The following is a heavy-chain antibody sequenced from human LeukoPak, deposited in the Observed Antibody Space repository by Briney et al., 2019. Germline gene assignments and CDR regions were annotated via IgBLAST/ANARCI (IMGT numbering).Heavy chain of an antibody. Sequence: SQTLSLTCTVSGVSISSGGYYWSWIRQHPGKGLEWIGYIYYSGITYYNPSLKSRVTISVDTSKNQFSLKLSSVTAADTAVYYCARSCQLAKGFDYWGQGTLVTVSS. J-gene: IGHJ4*02. CDR3: ARSCQLAKGFDY. CDR1: GVSISSGGYY. V-gene: IGHV4-31*03. CDR2: IYYSGIT. D-gene: IGHD6-6*01.